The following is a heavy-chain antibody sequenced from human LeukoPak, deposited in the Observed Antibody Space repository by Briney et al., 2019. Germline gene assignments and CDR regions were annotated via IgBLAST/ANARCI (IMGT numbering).Heavy chain of an antibody. Sequence: GGSLRLSCAASGFTFSSYGMHWVRQAPGKGLEWVAVISYDGSNKYYADSVKGRFTISRDNSKNTLYLQMNSLRAEDTAVYYCAREDTAMWGYYYGMDVWGQGTTVTVSS. J-gene: IGHJ6*02. V-gene: IGHV3-30*03. CDR1: GFTFSSYG. CDR3: AREDTAMWGYYYGMDV. D-gene: IGHD5-18*01. CDR2: ISYDGSNK.